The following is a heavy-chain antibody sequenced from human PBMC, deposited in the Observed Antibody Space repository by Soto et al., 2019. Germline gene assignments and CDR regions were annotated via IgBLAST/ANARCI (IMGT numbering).Heavy chain of an antibody. D-gene: IGHD3-16*02. V-gene: IGHV1-18*01. Sequence: ASVKVSCKASGYSFTSYGISWVRQVPGQGLERMGWVSGCNVDTIYVQKFQGRVTMTTDTSTSTAHMELRSLTYDDTAVYYCARAPRIVTAPSGTRDFVYGGRGTQVTVSS. J-gene: IGHJ4*02. CDR2: VSGCNVDT. CDR1: GYSFTSYG. CDR3: ARAPRIVTAPSGTRDFVY.